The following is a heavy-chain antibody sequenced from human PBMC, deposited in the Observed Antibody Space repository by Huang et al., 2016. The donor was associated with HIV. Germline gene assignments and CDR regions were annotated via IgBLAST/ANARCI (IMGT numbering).Heavy chain of an antibody. V-gene: IGHV1-8*01. CDR3: ARGHMVAEY. J-gene: IGHJ4*02. CDR2: MNPYTGNA. CDR1: GYTFANYD. Sequence: QVQLVQSGAEVKKPGASVQVSCKASGYTFANYDIPWVRQASGQGLEWMGWMNPYTGNAGYGQKFRGRVTFTRNTSNTTAYMELSSLRSEDTAIYDCARGHMVAEYWGQGTLVIVSS. D-gene: IGHD2-21*01.